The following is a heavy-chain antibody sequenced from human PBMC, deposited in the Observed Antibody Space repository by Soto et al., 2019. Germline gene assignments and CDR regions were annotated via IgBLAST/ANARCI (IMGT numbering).Heavy chain of an antibody. Sequence: SETLSLTCAVSDYSISYGYYWAWIRQPPGKGLEWIGSIYYSGSTNYNPSLKSRVTISVDTSKNQFSLKLSSVTAADTAVYYCARDRKLDYYYYGMDVWGQGTTVTVSS. CDR1: DYSISYGYY. CDR2: IYYSGST. J-gene: IGHJ6*02. V-gene: IGHV4-38-2*02. CDR3: ARDRKLDYYYYGMDV.